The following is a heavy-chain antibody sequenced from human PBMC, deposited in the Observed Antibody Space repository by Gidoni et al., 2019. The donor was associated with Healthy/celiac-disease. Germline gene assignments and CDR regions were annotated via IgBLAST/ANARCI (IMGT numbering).Heavy chain of an antibody. D-gene: IGHD1-1*01. J-gene: IGHJ6*02. CDR3: ASTTGDEDFRYYYGMDV. CDR1: AGTFSSYS. V-gene: IGHV1-69*01. Sequence: QVQLVQSWAEVKKPGSSVNVSCKASAGTFSSYSISWVRQAPGQGLEWMGGIIPIFGTANYAQKFQGRVTITADESTSTAYMELSSLRSEDTAVYYCASTTGDEDFRYYYGMDVWGQGTTVTVSS. CDR2: IIPIFGTA.